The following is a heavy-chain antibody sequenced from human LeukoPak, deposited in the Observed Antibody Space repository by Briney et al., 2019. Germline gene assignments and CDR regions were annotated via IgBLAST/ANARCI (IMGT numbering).Heavy chain of an antibody. CDR3: AKDLGLPQTYYYDSSGPLGY. CDR1: GFTFSSYA. D-gene: IGHD3-22*01. J-gene: IGHJ4*02. Sequence: GGSLRLSCAASGFTFSSYAMTWVRPAPGKGLGWVSSFTSMSRTIYYADSVKGRFTISRDNSKNTLYLQMNSLRAEDTAVYYCAKDLGLPQTYYYDSSGPLGYWGQGTLVTVSS. V-gene: IGHV3-23*01. CDR2: FTSMSRTI.